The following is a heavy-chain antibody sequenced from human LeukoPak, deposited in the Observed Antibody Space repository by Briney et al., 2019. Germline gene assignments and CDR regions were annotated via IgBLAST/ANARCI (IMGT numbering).Heavy chain of an antibody. Sequence: SETLSLTCTVSGGSISSGDYYWSWIRQPPGKGLEWIGYIYYSGSTYYNPSLKIRVTISVDTSKNQFSLKLSSVTAADTAVYYCASVHSHFGVVGAFDIWGQGTMVTVSS. CDR2: IYYSGST. CDR1: GGSISSGDYY. V-gene: IGHV4-30-4*08. CDR3: ASVHSHFGVVGAFDI. D-gene: IGHD3-3*01. J-gene: IGHJ3*02.